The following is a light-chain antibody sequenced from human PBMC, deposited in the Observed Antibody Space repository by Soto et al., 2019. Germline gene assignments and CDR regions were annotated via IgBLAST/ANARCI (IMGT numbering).Light chain of an antibody. V-gene: IGKV3-20*01. CDR1: QSVRSSY. CDR2: GAS. Sequence: EIVLTQSPGTLSLSPGERATLSCRASQSVRSSYLAWYQQKPGQGPRLLIYGASSRATGIPYRFSGSGSGTEFTLTISRLEPEDFAVYYCQQNGRSPSWFTFGPGTKVDIK. CDR3: QQNGRSPSWFT. J-gene: IGKJ3*01.